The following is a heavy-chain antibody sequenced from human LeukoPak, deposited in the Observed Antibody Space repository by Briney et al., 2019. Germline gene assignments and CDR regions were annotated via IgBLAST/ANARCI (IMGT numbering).Heavy chain of an antibody. CDR1: GFTFSSYA. Sequence: GGSLRLSCAASGFTFSSYAMHWVRQAPGKGLEWVAVISYDGSNKYYADSVKGRFTISRDNSKNTLYLQMNSLRAEDTAVYYCARDGTGLLMGVDAFDIWGQGTMVTVSS. CDR3: ARDGTGLLMGVDAFDI. J-gene: IGHJ3*02. V-gene: IGHV3-30-3*01. CDR2: ISYDGSNK. D-gene: IGHD3/OR15-3a*01.